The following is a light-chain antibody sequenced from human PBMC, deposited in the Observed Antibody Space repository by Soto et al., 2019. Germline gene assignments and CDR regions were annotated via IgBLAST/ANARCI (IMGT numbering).Light chain of an antibody. CDR2: GAS. CDR1: QSVVGSH. CDR3: QQYGVSPPT. V-gene: IGKV3-20*01. J-gene: IGKJ1*01. Sequence: ENMLTQSPGTLSLSPGERATLSCRASQSVVGSHLAWYQQRHGLPPRPLIYGASNRATGTPDRFSGSGSGTDFTLTITRLEPEDFALYYCQQYGVSPPTFGPGTRV.